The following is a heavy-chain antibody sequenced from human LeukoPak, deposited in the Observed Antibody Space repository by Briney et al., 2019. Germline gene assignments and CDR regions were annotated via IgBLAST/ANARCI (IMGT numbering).Heavy chain of an antibody. Sequence: SETLSLTCTVSGGSISSGGYYWSWIRQQPGKGLEWIGSIYYSGSTYYNPSLKSRVTTSVDTSKNQFSLKLSSVTAADTAVYYCARHSSGWYFYFDYWGQGTLVTVSS. J-gene: IGHJ4*02. D-gene: IGHD6-19*01. CDR3: ARHSSGWYFYFDY. CDR2: IYYSGST. CDR1: GGSISSGGYY. V-gene: IGHV4-39*01.